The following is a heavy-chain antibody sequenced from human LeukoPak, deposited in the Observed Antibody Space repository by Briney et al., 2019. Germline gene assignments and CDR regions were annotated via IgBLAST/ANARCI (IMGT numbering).Heavy chain of an antibody. CDR3: AKAQRRSPGIAVAVDY. J-gene: IGHJ4*02. V-gene: IGHV3-23*01. CDR1: GFTFSSYA. CDR2: ISGSGGST. D-gene: IGHD6-19*01. Sequence: GGSLRLSCAASGFTFSSYAMGWVRQAPGKGLEWVSGISGSGGSTNYADSVKGRFTISRDNSKDTLSLQMNSLRAEDTAVYYCAKAQRRSPGIAVAVDYWGQGTLVTVSS.